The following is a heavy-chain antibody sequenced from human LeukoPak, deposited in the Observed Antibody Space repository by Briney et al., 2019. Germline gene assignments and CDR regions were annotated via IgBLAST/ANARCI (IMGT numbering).Heavy chain of an antibody. Sequence: ASVKVSCKASGYTFTSYGISWVRQAPGQGLEWMGWISAYNGNTNYAQKLQGRVTMTTDTSTSTAYMELRSLRSDDTAVYYCAREGDIVVVPAALDYWGQGTLVTASS. D-gene: IGHD2-2*01. CDR2: ISAYNGNT. J-gene: IGHJ4*02. CDR1: GYTFTSYG. V-gene: IGHV1-18*01. CDR3: AREGDIVVVPAALDY.